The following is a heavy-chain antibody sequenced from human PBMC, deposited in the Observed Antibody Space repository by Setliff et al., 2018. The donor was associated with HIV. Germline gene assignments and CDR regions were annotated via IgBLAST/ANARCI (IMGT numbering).Heavy chain of an antibody. V-gene: IGHV4-34*01. CDR2: INHSGST. J-gene: IGHJ6*03. CDR1: GGPFSGYY. Sequence: PSETLSLTCAVYGGPFSGYYWSWIRQPPGKGLEWIGEINHSGSTNYNPSLKSRVTISVDTSKNQFSLKLSSVTAADTAVYYCARVLPSSYYYYMDVWGKGTTVTVSS. CDR3: ARVLPSSYYYYMDV.